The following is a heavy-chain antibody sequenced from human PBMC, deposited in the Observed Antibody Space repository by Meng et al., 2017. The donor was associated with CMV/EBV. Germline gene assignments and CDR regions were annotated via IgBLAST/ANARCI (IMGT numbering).Heavy chain of an antibody. CDR1: GFTFSNAW. Sequence: GESLKISRAAFGFTFSNAWMSWVRQAPGKGLEWVGRIKSKTDGGTTDYATPVKDRFTISRDDSKNTLYLQMNSLKTEDTAVYYCTTVGATFPSDYWGQGTLVTVSS. D-gene: IGHD1-26*01. CDR2: IKSKTDGGTT. V-gene: IGHV3-15*01. J-gene: IGHJ4*02. CDR3: TTVGATFPSDY.